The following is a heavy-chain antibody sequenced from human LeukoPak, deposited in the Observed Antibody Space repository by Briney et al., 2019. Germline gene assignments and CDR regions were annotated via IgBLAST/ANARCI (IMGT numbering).Heavy chain of an antibody. CDR1: GYTFTGYY. CDR3: ARDRVDSVVGATESFDY. D-gene: IGHD1-26*01. CDR2: INPNSGGT. J-gene: IGHJ4*02. V-gene: IGHV1-2*02. Sequence: GASVKVSCKASGYTFTGYYMHWVRQAPGQGLEWMGWINPNSGGTNYAQKFQGRVTMTRDTSISTAYMEPSRLRSDDTAVYYCARDRVDSVVGATESFDYWGQGTLVTVSS.